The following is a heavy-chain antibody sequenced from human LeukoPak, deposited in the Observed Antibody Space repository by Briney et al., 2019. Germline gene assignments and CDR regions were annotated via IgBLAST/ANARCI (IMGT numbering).Heavy chain of an antibody. CDR3: ARGDYSNYPFDY. CDR1: GGTFSSYA. Sequence: SVKVSCKASGGTFSSYAISWVRQAPGQGLEWMGGIIPIFGTANYAQKSQGRVTITTDESTSTAYMELSSLRSEDTAVYYCARGDYSNYPFDYWGQGTLVTVSS. V-gene: IGHV1-69*05. J-gene: IGHJ4*02. D-gene: IGHD4-11*01. CDR2: IIPIFGTA.